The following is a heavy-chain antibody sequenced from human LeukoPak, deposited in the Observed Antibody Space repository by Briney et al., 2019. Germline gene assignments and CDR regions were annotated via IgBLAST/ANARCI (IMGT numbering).Heavy chain of an antibody. CDR1: GGSISSYY. J-gene: IGHJ6*03. CDR3: ARARWWDSSGYYSVSYYYYMDV. V-gene: IGHV4-59*01. D-gene: IGHD3-22*01. CDR2: IYYSGST. Sequence: SETLSLTCTVSGGSISSYYWSWIRQPPGKGLEWIGYIYYSGSTNYNPSLKSRVAISVDTSKNQFSLKLSSVTAADTAVYYCARARWWDSSGYYSVSYYYYMDVWGKGTTVTISS.